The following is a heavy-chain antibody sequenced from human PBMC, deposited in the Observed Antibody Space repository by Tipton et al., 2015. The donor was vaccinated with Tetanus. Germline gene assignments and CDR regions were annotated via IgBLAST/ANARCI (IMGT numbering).Heavy chain of an antibody. CDR1: GGSISSYY. J-gene: IGHJ6*02. CDR2: IYYSGST. CDR3: ARDKGHYDFWSGAAMDV. Sequence: TLSLTCTVSGGSISSYYWSWIRQPPGKGLEWIGYIYYSGSTNYNPSLKSRVTISVDTSKNQFSLKLSSVTAADTAVYYCARDKGHYDFWSGAAMDVWGQGTTVTVSS. V-gene: IGHV4-59*01. D-gene: IGHD3-3*01.